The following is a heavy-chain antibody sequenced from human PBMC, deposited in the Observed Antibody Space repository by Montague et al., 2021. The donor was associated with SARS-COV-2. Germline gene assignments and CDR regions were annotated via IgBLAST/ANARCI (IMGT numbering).Heavy chain of an antibody. CDR3: ARHEERITIFGVVTKGAFDY. V-gene: IGHV4-39*01. Sequence: SETLSLTCTVSGGSISSSSYYWGWIRQPPGKGLEWIGSIYYSGSTYYNPSLKSRVTISVDTSKNQFSLKLSSVTAADTAVYYCARHEERITIFGVVTKGAFDYWGQGTLATVSS. CDR1: GGSISSSSYY. D-gene: IGHD3-3*01. J-gene: IGHJ4*02. CDR2: IYYSGST.